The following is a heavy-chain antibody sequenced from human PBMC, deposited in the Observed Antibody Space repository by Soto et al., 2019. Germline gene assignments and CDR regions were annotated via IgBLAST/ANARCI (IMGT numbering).Heavy chain of an antibody. Sequence: AAVKVSCKASGYAFTSYGISWVRQAPGQGLEWMGWISAYNGNTHYAQKLQGRVAMTANTSTRTAYMGVRSLRSEGTGVYYCARVVYGPKKSTVTDYYYYYGMNVWGQGTRVTVSS. J-gene: IGHJ6*02. V-gene: IGHV1-18*01. CDR2: ISAYNGNT. D-gene: IGHD4-4*01. CDR1: GYAFTSYG. CDR3: ARVVYGPKKSTVTDYYYYYGMNV.